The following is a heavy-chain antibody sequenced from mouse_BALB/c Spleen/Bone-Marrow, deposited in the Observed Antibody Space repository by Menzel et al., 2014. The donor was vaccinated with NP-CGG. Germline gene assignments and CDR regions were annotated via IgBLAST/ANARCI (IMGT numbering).Heavy chain of an antibody. CDR1: EYEFPSHD. CDR2: INSDGGST. J-gene: IGHJ3*01. D-gene: IGHD1-1*01. V-gene: IGHV5-2*01. CDR3: ARQGDYGSSWFAY. Sequence: EVKLVESGGGLVQPGESLKLSCESNEYEFPSHDMSWVRKTPEKRLELVAAINSDGGSTFYPDTMERRFIISRYNTKKTRNLQMSSLRSEDTALYYCARQGDYGSSWFAYWGQGTLVTVSA.